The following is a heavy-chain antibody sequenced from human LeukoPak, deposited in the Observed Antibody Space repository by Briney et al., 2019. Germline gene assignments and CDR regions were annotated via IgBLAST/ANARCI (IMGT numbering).Heavy chain of an antibody. CDR2: IDYRGST. D-gene: IGHD4-23*01. CDR3: ARVYGGPHDY. Sequence: SETLSLTCTVSGGSISTYYWSWIRQPPGKGLEWIAYIDYRGSTTYNPSLRSRVTISVDTSRNQFSLKLSSVTAADTAVYYCARVYGGPHDYWGQGTLVTVSS. J-gene: IGHJ4*02. CDR1: GGSISTYY. V-gene: IGHV4-59*01.